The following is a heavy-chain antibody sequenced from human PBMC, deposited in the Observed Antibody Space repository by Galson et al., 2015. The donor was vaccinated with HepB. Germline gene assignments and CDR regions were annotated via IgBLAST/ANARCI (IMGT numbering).Heavy chain of an antibody. CDR2: ISAYNGNT. Sequence: SVKVSCKASGYTFTGSYMHWVRQAPGQGLEWMGWISAYNGNTNYAQKLQGRVTMTTDTSTSTAYMELRSLRSDDTAVYYCARGRAYCSSTSCHIDYWGQGTLVTVSS. CDR3: ARGRAYCSSTSCHIDY. D-gene: IGHD2-2*02. J-gene: IGHJ4*02. V-gene: IGHV1-18*04. CDR1: GYTFTGSY.